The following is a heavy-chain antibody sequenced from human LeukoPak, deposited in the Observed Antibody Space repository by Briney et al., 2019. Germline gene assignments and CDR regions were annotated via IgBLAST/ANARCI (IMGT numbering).Heavy chain of an antibody. CDR1: GGSISSYY. CDR2: IYYSGST. J-gene: IGHJ3*02. CDR3: ARGLWSHASDI. Sequence: SETLSLTCTVSGGSISSYYWSWIRQPPGKGLEWIGYIYYSGSTNYNPSLKSRVTISVDTSKNQFSLKLSSVTAADTAVYYCARGLWSHASDIWGQGTMVTVSS. V-gene: IGHV4-59*01. D-gene: IGHD3-10*01.